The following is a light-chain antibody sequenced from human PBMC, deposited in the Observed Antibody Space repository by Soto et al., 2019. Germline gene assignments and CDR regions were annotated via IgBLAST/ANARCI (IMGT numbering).Light chain of an antibody. CDR3: CSYEGRSNG. CDR1: SSDVGGYNY. V-gene: IGLV2-8*01. CDR2: EVN. J-gene: IGLJ1*01. Sequence: QSALTQPPSASGSPGQSVAISCTGTSSDVGGYNYVSWYQQHPGKAPKLMIYEVNKRPSGVPDRFSGSKSGNTASLTVSGLQAEDEADYYCCSYEGRSNGFGPGTKVT.